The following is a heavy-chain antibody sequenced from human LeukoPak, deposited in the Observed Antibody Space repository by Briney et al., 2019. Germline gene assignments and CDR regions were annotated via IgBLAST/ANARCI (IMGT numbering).Heavy chain of an antibody. V-gene: IGHV3-48*01. J-gene: IGHJ5*02. CDR1: GFTFNTYN. CDR3: AKHLTIVSTIFDP. CDR2: ISSSSSTI. Sequence: GGSLRLSCAASGFTFNTYNMIWLRQAPGKGLEWLSYISSSSSTILYADSVKGRFSISRDNSKNTVYLQMNSLRAEDTAVYYCAKHLTIVSTIFDPWGQGTLVTVSS. D-gene: IGHD5/OR15-5a*01.